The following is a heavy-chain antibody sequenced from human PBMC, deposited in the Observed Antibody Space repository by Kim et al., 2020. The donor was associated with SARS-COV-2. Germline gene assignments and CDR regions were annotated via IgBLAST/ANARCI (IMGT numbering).Heavy chain of an antibody. CDR2: IYYSGST. CDR1: GGSISSYY. D-gene: IGHD3-22*01. J-gene: IGHJ4*01. Sequence: SETLSLTCTVSGGSISSYYWSWIRQPPGKGLEWIGYIYYSGSTNYNPSLKSRVTISVDTTKNQFSLKLSTVTAADTAVYYCAREAYYYDSSGYYGTFFD. V-gene: IGHV4-59*01. CDR3: AREAYYYDSSGYYGTFFD.